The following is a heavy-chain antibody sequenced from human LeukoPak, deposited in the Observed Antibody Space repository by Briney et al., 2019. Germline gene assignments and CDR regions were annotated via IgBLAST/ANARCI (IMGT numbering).Heavy chain of an antibody. CDR2: ISYDGGNK. CDR1: GFTFSDYG. J-gene: IGHJ4*02. Sequence: GGSLRLSCAASGFTFSDYGMQWVRQAPGKGLGWGALISYDGGNKFYADSVRDRFTISRDNSKNALFLQMNSLRTEDTAMYYCAKVFEVRGARRPKDYWGQGTLVIVSS. CDR3: AKVFEVRGARRPKDY. D-gene: IGHD3-10*01. V-gene: IGHV3-30*18.